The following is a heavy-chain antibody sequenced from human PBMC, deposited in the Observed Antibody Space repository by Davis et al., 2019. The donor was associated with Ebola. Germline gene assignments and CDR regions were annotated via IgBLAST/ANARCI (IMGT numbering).Heavy chain of an antibody. V-gene: IGHV1-69*06. CDR2: IIPSFGTA. J-gene: IGHJ6*02. Sequence: SVQVSCNASCGPSSSYALSWVRQPPGPRLEWMGGIIPSFGTANYAQTSQGRVTITADKSTSTAYMERGSLRSEDTAVYYCARAATVWGQGTTVTVSS. CDR1: CGPSSSYA. CDR3: ARAATV.